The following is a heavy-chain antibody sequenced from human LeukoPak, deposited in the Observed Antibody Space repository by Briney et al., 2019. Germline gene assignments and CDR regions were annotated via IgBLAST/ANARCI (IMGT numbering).Heavy chain of an antibody. CDR2: IYYSGST. J-gene: IGHJ4*02. V-gene: IGHV4-39*07. CDR1: GGSISRSSYY. CDR3: ARGILLWFGEPQSHLPTEYYFDY. Sequence: SETLSLTCSVSGGSISRSSYYWGWIRQPPGKGLEWIGTIYYSGSTYYNPSLKSRVTISVDTSKNQFSLKLSSVTAADPAVYYCARGILLWFGEPQSHLPTEYYFDYWGQGTLVTVSS. D-gene: IGHD3-10*01.